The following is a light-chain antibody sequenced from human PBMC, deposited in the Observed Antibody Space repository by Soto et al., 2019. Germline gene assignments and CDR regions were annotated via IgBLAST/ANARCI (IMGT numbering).Light chain of an antibody. J-gene: IGKJ2*01. V-gene: IGKV1-39*01. CDR1: ESVRSY. CDR2: AAS. Sequence: DIQLTQSPPSLFASVGDKVTITCRASESVRSYLNWYQQKAGKAPKLLIFAASNLQGGVPSRFSGSGSGTDFTLTISSLQPEDFATYYCQQSYSAPPRTFGQGTRLEIK. CDR3: QQSYSAPPRT.